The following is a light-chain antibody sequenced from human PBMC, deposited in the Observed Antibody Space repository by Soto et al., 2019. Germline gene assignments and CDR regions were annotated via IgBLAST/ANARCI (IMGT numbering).Light chain of an antibody. CDR2: AAS. CDR3: QQLNSYPPT. J-gene: IGKJ4*01. CDR1: QGISSN. Sequence: DIQLTQSPSYLSASVGDRVTITCRASQGISSNLAWYQQTPGKAPNLLIYAASTLQSGVPSRFSGSGSGTEFPLTISSLQPEDVAAYYCQQLNSYPPTFGGGTKVDIK. V-gene: IGKV1-9*01.